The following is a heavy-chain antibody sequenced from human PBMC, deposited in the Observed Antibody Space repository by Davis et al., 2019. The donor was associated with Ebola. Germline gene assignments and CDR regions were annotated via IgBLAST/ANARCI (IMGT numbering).Heavy chain of an antibody. CDR1: GFTFSGSA. J-gene: IGHJ6*02. CDR3: TRQVFIGSYYYGMDV. CDR2: IRSKANSCAT. V-gene: IGHV3-73*01. Sequence: GESLKISCAASGFTFSGSAMHWVRQASGKGLEWVGRIRSKANSCATAYAASVKGRFTISRDDSKNTAYLQMNSLKTEDTAVYYCTRQVFIGSYYYGMDVWGQGTTVTVSS. D-gene: IGHD3-16*02.